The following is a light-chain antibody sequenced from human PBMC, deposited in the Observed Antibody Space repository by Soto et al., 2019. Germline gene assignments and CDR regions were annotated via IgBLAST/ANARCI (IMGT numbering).Light chain of an antibody. J-gene: IGKJ5*01. Sequence: EIVLTQSPGTLSLSPGERATLSCRASQSVSGSHLDWYQQKRGQAPRLLIYGASSRATGIPARFSGSGSGTDFTLTISSLEPEDFALYYCQQRSNWPITFGQGTRLEIK. V-gene: IGKV3D-20*02. CDR1: QSVSGSH. CDR2: GAS. CDR3: QQRSNWPIT.